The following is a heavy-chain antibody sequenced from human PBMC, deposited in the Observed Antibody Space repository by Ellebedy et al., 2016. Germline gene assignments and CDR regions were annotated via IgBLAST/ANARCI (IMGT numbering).Heavy chain of an antibody. Sequence: GESLKISCAASEFTFSSFAMSWVRQAPGKGLEWVSTVSGRGGSTYYADSVKGRFTISRDNSKNTLYLQMNSLRAEDTAICYCARGPEGGRFDPWGQGTLVTVSS. CDR1: EFTFSSFA. D-gene: IGHD3-16*01. J-gene: IGHJ5*02. V-gene: IGHV3-23*01. CDR3: ARGPEGGRFDP. CDR2: VSGRGGST.